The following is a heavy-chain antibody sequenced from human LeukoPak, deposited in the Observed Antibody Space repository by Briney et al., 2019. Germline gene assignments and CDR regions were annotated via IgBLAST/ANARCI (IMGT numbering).Heavy chain of an antibody. Sequence: PSETLSLTCSVSGDSINGGYYWGWIRQPPGKGLQWIATIYHSGRTYYNPSFTSRVTISVDTSKSQFSLKLTSVTAADSAVYYCARDRPDYYASGSYGPNYFDSWGQGTLVTVSS. CDR3: ARDRPDYYASGSYGPNYFDS. D-gene: IGHD3-10*01. CDR1: GDSINGGYY. V-gene: IGHV4-38-2*02. J-gene: IGHJ4*02. CDR2: IYHSGRT.